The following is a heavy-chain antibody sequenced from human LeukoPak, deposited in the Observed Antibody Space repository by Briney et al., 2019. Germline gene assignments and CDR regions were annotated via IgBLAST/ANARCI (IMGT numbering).Heavy chain of an antibody. J-gene: IGHJ6*04. V-gene: IGHV1-69*13. CDR3: AARTSIVVVPALKNTKGKDYYYYGMDV. CDR1: GGTFSSYA. D-gene: IGHD2-2*01. Sequence: ASVKVSCKAFGGTFSSYAISWVRQAPGQGLEWMGGIIPIFGTANYAQKLQGRVTITADESTSTAYMELSSLRSEDTAVYYCAARTSIVVVPALKNTKGKDYYYYGMDVWGKGTTVTVSS. CDR2: IIPIFGTA.